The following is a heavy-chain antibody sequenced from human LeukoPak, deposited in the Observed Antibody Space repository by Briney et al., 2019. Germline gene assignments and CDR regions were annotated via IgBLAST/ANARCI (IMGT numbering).Heavy chain of an antibody. CDR3: ARVAKSGYYFDY. CDR2: ISSSSSYI. V-gene: IGHV3-21*01. CDR1: GFTFSSYS. D-gene: IGHD5-12*01. J-gene: IGHJ4*02. Sequence: GGSLRLSCAASGFTFSSYSMNWVRQAPGKGLEWVSSISSSSSYIYYADSVKGRFTISRDNAKNSLYLQMNSLRAKHTAVYYCARVAKSGYYFDYWGQGTLVTVSS.